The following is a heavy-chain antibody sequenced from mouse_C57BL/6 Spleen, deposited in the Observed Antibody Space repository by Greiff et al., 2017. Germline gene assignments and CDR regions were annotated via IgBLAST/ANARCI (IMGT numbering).Heavy chain of an antibody. J-gene: IGHJ3*01. Sequence: EVQVVESGGGLVQPGGSLSLSCAASGFTFTDYYMSWVRQPPGKALEWLGFIRNKANGYTTEYSASVKGRFTISRDNSQSILYLQMNALIAEDSATYYCARLDSSGPWFAYWGQGTLVTVSA. D-gene: IGHD3-2*02. CDR2: IRNKANGYTT. CDR3: ARLDSSGPWFAY. CDR1: GFTFTDYY. V-gene: IGHV7-3*01.